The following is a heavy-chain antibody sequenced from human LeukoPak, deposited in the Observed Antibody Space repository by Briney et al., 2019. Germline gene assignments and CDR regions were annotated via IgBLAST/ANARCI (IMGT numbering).Heavy chain of an antibody. Sequence: PGGSLRLSCAASGFTFSSYAMSWVRQAPGKGLEWVSAISGSGGSTYYADSVKGRFTISRDNAKNSLYLQMSSLRVEDTAVYSCARDVGSSWTGPDYWGQGTLVTVSS. V-gene: IGHV3-23*01. J-gene: IGHJ4*02. CDR1: GFTFSSYA. CDR3: ARDVGSSWTGPDY. D-gene: IGHD6-13*01. CDR2: ISGSGGST.